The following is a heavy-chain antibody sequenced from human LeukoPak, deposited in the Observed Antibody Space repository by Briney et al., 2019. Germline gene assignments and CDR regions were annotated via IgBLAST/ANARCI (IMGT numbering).Heavy chain of an antibody. CDR1: GFTFSSYW. J-gene: IGHJ4*02. V-gene: IGHV3-7*01. Sequence: GGSLRLSCAASGFTFSSYWMSWVRQAPGKGLEWVANINQTGSEKYFVDSVKGRFTISRDNAKNSLYLQMNSPRAEDTAVYYCARVADDYFDYWGQGTLVTVSS. CDR2: INQTGSEK. D-gene: IGHD6-19*01. CDR3: ARVADDYFDY.